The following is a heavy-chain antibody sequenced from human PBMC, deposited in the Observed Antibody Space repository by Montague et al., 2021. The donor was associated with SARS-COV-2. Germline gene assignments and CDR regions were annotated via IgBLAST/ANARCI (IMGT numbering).Heavy chain of an antibody. CDR3: ARGDYYDSTGYYDY. Sequence: SETLSLTSTASGGSISSYYWGWIRQPAGKGLEWIGYIYYSGSTNXNPXCRSRVTISVDTSKNQFSLKVRSVTAADTAVYYCARGDYYDSTGYYDYWGQGTLVTVSS. D-gene: IGHD3-22*01. CDR1: GGSISSYY. V-gene: IGHV4-59*01. J-gene: IGHJ4*01. CDR2: IYYSGST.